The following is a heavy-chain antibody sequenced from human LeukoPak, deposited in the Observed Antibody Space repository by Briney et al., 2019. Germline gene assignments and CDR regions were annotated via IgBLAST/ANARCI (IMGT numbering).Heavy chain of an antibody. D-gene: IGHD3-22*01. J-gene: IGHJ4*02. CDR2: ISSSSYI. V-gene: IGHV3-21*01. CDR3: ARDRSPTYYYDSSGQPLY. CDR1: GFTFSSYS. Sequence: GGSLRLSCAASGFTFSSYSMNWVRQAPGKGLEWVSSISSSSYIYYADSVKGRFTISRDDAKNSLYLQMNSLRAEDTAVYYCARDRSPTYYYDSSGQPLYWGQGTLVTVSS.